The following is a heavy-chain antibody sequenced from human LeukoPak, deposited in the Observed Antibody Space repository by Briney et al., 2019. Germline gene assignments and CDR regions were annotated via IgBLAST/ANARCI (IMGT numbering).Heavy chain of an antibody. J-gene: IGHJ4*02. D-gene: IGHD1-26*01. CDR1: GFAFGDYV. V-gene: IGHV3-49*04. CDR2: VRSKAYGGTT. Sequence: PGGSLRLSCTASGFAFGDYVMSWVRQAPGKGLEGVGFVRSKAYGGTTEYAASVKGRFTISRDDSKSIAYLQMNSLKTEDTAVYYCTRGELLIDYWGQGTLVTVSS. CDR3: TRGELLIDY.